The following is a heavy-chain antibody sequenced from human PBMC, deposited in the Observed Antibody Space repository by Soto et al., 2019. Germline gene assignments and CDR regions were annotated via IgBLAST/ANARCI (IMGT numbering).Heavy chain of an antibody. D-gene: IGHD6-19*01. J-gene: IGHJ6*02. CDR2: IIPIFGTA. CDR1: RVAFSKFI. V-gene: IGHV1-69*01. Sequence: QAQLEQSGGEVKKPGSSVKVSCKASRVAFSKFIVTWVRQAHGLGLEWVGGIIPIFGTANYAQKFQGRVTITADESTSTSYMEVNNLRSEDTAVYYCAKVRYSSPMGYYYGMDVWGQGPTVTVSS. CDR3: AKVRYSSPMGYYYGMDV.